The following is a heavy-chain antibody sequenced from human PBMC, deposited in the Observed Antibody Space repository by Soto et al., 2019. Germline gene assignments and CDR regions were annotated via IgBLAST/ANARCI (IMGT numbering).Heavy chain of an antibody. CDR1: GGTVSSSHL. J-gene: IGHJ5*02. D-gene: IGHD2-21*02. Sequence: LSLTCGLTGGTVSSSHLWSLVRPCPGRGFEWIGNVYHTGDTNFNPSLQSRVTFSVDKSNNQFSLRLTSVTAADTAVYFCAREIVTAGGNNYFDPWGPGTLVTVSS. V-gene: IGHV4-4*01. CDR2: VYHTGDT. CDR3: AREIVTAGGNNYFDP.